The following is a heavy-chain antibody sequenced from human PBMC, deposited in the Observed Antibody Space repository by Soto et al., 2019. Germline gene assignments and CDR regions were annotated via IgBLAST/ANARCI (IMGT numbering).Heavy chain of an antibody. CDR3: ARDPQYCSGGSCRPEGWFDP. J-gene: IGHJ5*02. CDR2: IIPIFGTA. Sequence: QVQLVQSGAEVKKPGSSVQVSCKASGGTFSSYAISWVRQAPGQGLEWLGGIIPIFGTANYAQKFQGRVTVTADESTSKAYMELSSLRSEHTAMYYCARDPQYCSGGSCRPEGWFDPWGEGTLVTVSS. CDR1: GGTFSSYA. D-gene: IGHD2-15*01. V-gene: IGHV1-69*12.